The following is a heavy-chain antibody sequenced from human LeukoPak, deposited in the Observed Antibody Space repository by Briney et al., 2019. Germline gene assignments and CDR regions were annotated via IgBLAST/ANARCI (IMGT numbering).Heavy chain of an antibody. V-gene: IGHV1-18*01. CDR2: ISAYNGNT. CDR3: ARDLGRDSSGSDFDY. CDR1: GYTCTSYG. Sequence: ASVKVSCKASGYTCTSYGISWVRQAPGQGLEWMGWISAYNGNTNYAQKLQGRVTMTTDTSTSTAYMELRSLRSDDTAVYYCARDLGRDSSGSDFDYWGQGTLVTVSS. J-gene: IGHJ4*02. D-gene: IGHD3-22*01.